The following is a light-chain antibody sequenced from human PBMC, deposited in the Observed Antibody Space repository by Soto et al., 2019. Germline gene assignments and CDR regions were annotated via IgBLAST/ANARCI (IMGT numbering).Light chain of an antibody. J-gene: IGKJ1*01. Sequence: DIQMTQSPSTLSASVGDRVTITCRASQSINSWLAWYQQKPGKAPKLLIYEASSLESGVPSRFGGSGSGTEFTLTITSLQHDDFATYYCQQYDKYSWTFGPGTKVDIK. V-gene: IGKV1-5*03. CDR1: QSINSW. CDR3: QQYDKYSWT. CDR2: EAS.